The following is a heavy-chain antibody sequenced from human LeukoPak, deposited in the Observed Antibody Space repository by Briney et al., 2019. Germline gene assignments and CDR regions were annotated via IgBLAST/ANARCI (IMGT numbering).Heavy chain of an antibody. D-gene: IGHD3-22*01. CDR2: ISGSGGST. V-gene: IGHV3-23*01. J-gene: IGHJ4*02. CDR3: ARDLYYYDSSGLGEDY. CDR1: GFTFSSYG. Sequence: GGTLRLSCAASGFTFSSYGMSWVRQAPGKGLEWVSAISGSGGSTYYADSVKGRFTISRDNAKNSLYLQMNSLRAEDTAVYYCARDLYYYDSSGLGEDYWGQGTLVTVSS.